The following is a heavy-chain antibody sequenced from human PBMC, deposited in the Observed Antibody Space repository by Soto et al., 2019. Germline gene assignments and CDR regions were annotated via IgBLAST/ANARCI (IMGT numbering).Heavy chain of an antibody. V-gene: IGHV3-33*01. Sequence: QVQLVESGGGVVQPGRSLRLSCAASGCTLSIFGMHWVRQAPGKGLEWAAIIWYDGSNAYYADSVRGRFTISRDNSKNTGYLQMNSLRAEDTAVYYCARDKGSSTVVSGISQEGYFDSWGQGTLVTVSS. CDR3: ARDKGSSTVVSGISQEGYFDS. D-gene: IGHD6-19*01. J-gene: IGHJ4*02. CDR2: IWYDGSNA. CDR1: GCTLSIFG.